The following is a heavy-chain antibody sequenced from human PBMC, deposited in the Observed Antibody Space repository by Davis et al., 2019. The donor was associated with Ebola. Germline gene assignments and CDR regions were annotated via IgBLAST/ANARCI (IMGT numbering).Heavy chain of an antibody. Sequence: ASVKVSCKASGYTFTSYAMHWVRQAPGQRLEWMGWINAGNGNTKYSQKFQGRVTMTRDTSTSTVYMELSSLRSEDTAVYYCARDPSDSSGYYSGGYYYYGRDVWGQGTTVTVSS. CDR3: ARDPSDSSGYYSGGYYYYGRDV. CDR2: INAGNGNT. V-gene: IGHV1-3*01. J-gene: IGHJ6*02. D-gene: IGHD3-22*01. CDR1: GYTFTSYA.